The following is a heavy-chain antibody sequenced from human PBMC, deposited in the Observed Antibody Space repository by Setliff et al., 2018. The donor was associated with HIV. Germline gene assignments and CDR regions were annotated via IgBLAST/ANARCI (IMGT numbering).Heavy chain of an antibody. Sequence: SVKVSCKASGGTFSSYAISWVRQAPGQGLEWMGGIIPIFNTANYAQKFQGRVTITADESTSTVYMELGSLRSEDTAVYYCARIVRPSYYYYYYMDVWGKGTTVTVSS. CDR3: ARIVRPSYYYYYYMDV. CDR2: IIPIFNTA. V-gene: IGHV1-69*13. CDR1: GGTFSSYA. D-gene: IGHD3-10*02. J-gene: IGHJ6*03.